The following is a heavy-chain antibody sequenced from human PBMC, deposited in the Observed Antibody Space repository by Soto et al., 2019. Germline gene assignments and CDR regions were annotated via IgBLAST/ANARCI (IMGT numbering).Heavy chain of an antibody. CDR2: ISNHNGYT. CDR1: GYTFVNFG. Sequence: VQLVQSGAEVKEPGASVQVSCQASGYTFVNFGITWVRQAPGXGXXWAEWISNHNGYTTYAEKLQGRVSLTADTATNTAYMDLRSLNSDDTAVYYCASARDCGTGGNCHPEWYFAYWGRGTLVTVSS. V-gene: IGHV1-18*01. J-gene: IGHJ2*01. D-gene: IGHD2-8*02. CDR3: ASARDCGTGGNCHPEWYFAY.